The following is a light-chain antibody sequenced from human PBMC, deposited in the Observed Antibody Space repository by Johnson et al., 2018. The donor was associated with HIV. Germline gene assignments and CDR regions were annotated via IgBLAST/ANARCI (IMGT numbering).Light chain of an antibody. CDR2: ENN. V-gene: IGLV1-51*02. J-gene: IGLJ1*01. Sequence: QSVLTQPPSVSAAPGQKVTISCSGSSSNIGNNYVSWYQQLPGTAPTLLIYENNKRPSGIPDRFSGSTSGTSATLGITGLQTGDEADYYCGTWDSSLTASYIFGTGTKVTVL. CDR1: SSNIGNNY. CDR3: GTWDSSLTASYI.